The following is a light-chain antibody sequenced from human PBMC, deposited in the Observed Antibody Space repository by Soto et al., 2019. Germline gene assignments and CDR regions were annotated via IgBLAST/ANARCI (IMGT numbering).Light chain of an antibody. CDR2: GAS. CDR1: QSVSSSY. V-gene: IGKV3-20*01. Sequence: EIVLTQSPGTLSLSPGERATLSCRASQSVSSSYLAWYQQKPGQAPMLLIYGASSRATGIPDRFSGSGSGTDITLTISRLVPEDFALYYCQQYGSSPLLTFGGGTKVEIK. CDR3: QQYGSSPLLT. J-gene: IGKJ4*01.